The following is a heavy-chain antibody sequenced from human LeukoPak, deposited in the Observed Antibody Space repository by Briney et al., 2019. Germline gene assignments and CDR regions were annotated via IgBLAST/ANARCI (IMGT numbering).Heavy chain of an antibody. CDR2: IKQDGSEK. J-gene: IGHJ4*02. D-gene: IGHD3-9*01. V-gene: IGHV3-7*01. Sequence: GGSLRLSCAASGFTFSSYWMSWVRQAPGKGLEWVANIKQDGSEKYYVDSVKGRFTISRDNAKNSLYLQMNSLRAEDTAVYYCARPLYILTGYNPPYELGYWGQGTLVTVSS. CDR3: ARPLYILTGYNPPYELGY. CDR1: GFTFSSYW.